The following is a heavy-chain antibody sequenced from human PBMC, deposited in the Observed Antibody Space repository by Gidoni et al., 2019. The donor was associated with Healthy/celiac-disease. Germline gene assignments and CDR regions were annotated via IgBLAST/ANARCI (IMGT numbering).Heavy chain of an antibody. D-gene: IGHD5-18*01. CDR1: GFTFDDYT. CDR3: AKGGEIRTLDY. V-gene: IGHV3-43*01. CDR2: ISWDGGST. J-gene: IGHJ4*02. Sequence: EVQLVESGGVVVQPGGSLGLSCAASGFTFDDYTMPWVRQAPGKGLEWVSLISWDGGSTYYADSVKGRFTISRDNSKNSLYLQMNSLRTEDTALYYCAKGGEIRTLDYWGQGTLVTVSS.